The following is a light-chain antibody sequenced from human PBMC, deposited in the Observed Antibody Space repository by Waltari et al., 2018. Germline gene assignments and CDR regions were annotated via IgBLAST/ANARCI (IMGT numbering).Light chain of an antibody. CDR2: EDS. V-gene: IGLV3-1*01. CDR3: QAWDSNAVV. CDR1: KLGEKF. J-gene: IGLJ2*01. Sequence: SYELTQPPSVSVSPGQTASITCSGDKLGEKFSSWYQQKAGQSPVLVIYEDSKRPSGIPERFSASPSGNTATLTIGGTQTMDEADYYCQAWDSNAVVFGGGTKLTVL.